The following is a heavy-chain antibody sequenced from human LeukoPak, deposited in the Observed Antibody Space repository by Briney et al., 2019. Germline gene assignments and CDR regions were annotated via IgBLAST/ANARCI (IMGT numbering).Heavy chain of an antibody. V-gene: IGHV3-15*01. CDR3: TTGPGYYDSRIYFDY. CDR1: GFTFSNAW. CDR2: IKSKTDGGTT. D-gene: IGHD3-22*01. Sequence: PGGSLRLSCAASGFTFSNAWMSWVRQAPGKGLEWVGRIKSKTDGGTTDYAAPVKGRFTISRDDSKNTLYLQMNSLKTEDTAVYYCTTGPGYYDSRIYFDYWGQGTLVTVSS. J-gene: IGHJ4*02.